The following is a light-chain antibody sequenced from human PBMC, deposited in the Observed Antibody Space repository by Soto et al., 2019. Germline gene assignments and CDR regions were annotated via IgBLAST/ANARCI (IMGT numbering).Light chain of an antibody. Sequence: QSVLTQSPSASASLGASVKFTCTLSSGHSSYAIAWHQQQPEKGPRYLMKLNSDGSHNKGDGIPDRFSGSSSGAERYLTISSLQSEDEADYYCQTWDTGSVIFGGGTKLTV. CDR3: QTWDTGSVI. V-gene: IGLV4-69*01. J-gene: IGLJ2*01. CDR2: LNSDGSH. CDR1: SGHSSYA.